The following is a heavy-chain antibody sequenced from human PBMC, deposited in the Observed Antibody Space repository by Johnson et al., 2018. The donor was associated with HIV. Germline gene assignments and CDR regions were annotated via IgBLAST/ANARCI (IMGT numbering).Heavy chain of an antibody. CDR1: GFSFSSFA. V-gene: IGHV3-30-3*01. Sequence: QVQLVESGGGVVQPGRSLRLSCVASGFSFSSFAMHWVRQAPGKGLQWVAVMSFDETNSYDSDSVDVKGRFTVSRDNAKNSLYLQMNSLRVDDTAVYYCAREREAGRGAFDIWGQGTMVTVSS. CDR2: MSFDETNS. CDR3: AREREAGRGAFDI. D-gene: IGHD3-10*01. J-gene: IGHJ3*02.